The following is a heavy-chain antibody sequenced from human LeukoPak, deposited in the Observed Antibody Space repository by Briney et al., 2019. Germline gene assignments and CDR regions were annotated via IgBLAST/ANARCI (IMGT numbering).Heavy chain of an antibody. CDR2: ISGSGGST. CDR3: ARVPLWFGELFSYFDY. CDR1: GFTFSSYA. Sequence: GGSLRLSCAASGFTFSSYAMSWVRQAPGKGLEWVSAISGSGGSTYYADSVKGRFTISRDNSKNTLYLQMNSLRAEDTAVYYCARVPLWFGELFSYFDYWGQGTLVTVSS. V-gene: IGHV3-23*01. J-gene: IGHJ4*02. D-gene: IGHD3-10*01.